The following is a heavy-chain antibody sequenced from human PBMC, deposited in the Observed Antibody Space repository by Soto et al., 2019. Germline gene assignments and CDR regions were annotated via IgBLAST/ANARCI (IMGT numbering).Heavy chain of an antibody. CDR1: GYTFTSYD. CDR3: ARLNDFRSGYFRVADY. D-gene: IGHD3-3*01. V-gene: IGHV1-8*01. CDR2: MNPNSGNT. J-gene: IGHJ4*02. Sequence: GASVKVSCKXSGYTFTSYDIKWVRQATGQGLEWMGWMNPNSGNTGYAQKFQGRVTMTRNTSISTAYMELSSLRSEDTAVYYCARLNDFRSGYFRVADYWGQGTLVTVSS.